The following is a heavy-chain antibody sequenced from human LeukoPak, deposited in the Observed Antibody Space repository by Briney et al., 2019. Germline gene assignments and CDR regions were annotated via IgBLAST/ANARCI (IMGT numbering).Heavy chain of an antibody. CDR1: GYTFTGYY. Sequence: GASVKVSCKASGYTFTGYYMHWVRQAPGQGLEWMGWINPNSGGTNYAQKFQGRVTMTRDTSISTAYMELSRLRSDDTAVYYCARDGKDIVSGENWLDPWGQGTLVTVSS. CDR3: ARDGKDIVSGENWLDP. V-gene: IGHV1-2*02. J-gene: IGHJ5*02. CDR2: INPNSGGT. D-gene: IGHD2-15*01.